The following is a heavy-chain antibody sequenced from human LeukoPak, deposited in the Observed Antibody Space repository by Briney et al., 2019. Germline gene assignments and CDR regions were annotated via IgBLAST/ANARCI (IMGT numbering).Heavy chain of an antibody. D-gene: IGHD5-12*01. Sequence: GESLKISCKGSGYSFTSYWISWVRQMPGKGLEWMGRIDPSDSYTNYSPSFQGHVTISADKSISTAYLQWSSLKASDTAMYYCARHWGYSGYDQLYFDHWGQGTLVTVSS. CDR2: IDPSDSYT. CDR3: ARHWGYSGYDQLYFDH. J-gene: IGHJ4*02. V-gene: IGHV5-10-1*01. CDR1: GYSFTSYW.